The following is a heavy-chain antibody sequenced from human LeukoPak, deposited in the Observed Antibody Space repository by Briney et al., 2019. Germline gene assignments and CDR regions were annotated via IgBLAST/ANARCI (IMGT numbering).Heavy chain of an antibody. D-gene: IGHD6-19*01. CDR1: GGSISIYY. V-gene: IGHV4-59*01. Sequence: PSETLSLTCTVSGGSISIYYWSWIRQPPGKGLEWIGYIYYSGSTNYNPSLKSRVTISVDTSKNQFSLKLSSGTAADTAVYYCARVAGSGNSGWNYFDYWGQGTLVTVSS. CDR3: ARVAGSGNSGWNYFDY. J-gene: IGHJ4*02. CDR2: IYYSGST.